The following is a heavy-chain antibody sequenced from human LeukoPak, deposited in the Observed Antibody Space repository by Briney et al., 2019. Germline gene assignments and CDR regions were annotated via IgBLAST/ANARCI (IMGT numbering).Heavy chain of an antibody. CDR2: IYYSGST. CDR3: GYCSGGTCYSAY. CDR1: GGSISSYY. V-gene: IGHV4-59*01. D-gene: IGHD2-15*01. J-gene: IGHJ4*02. Sequence: SETLSPTCTVSGGSISSYYWSWIRQPPGKGLEWIGYIYYSGSTNYNPSLKSRVTISLDTSKTQFSLKLSSVTAADTAVYYCGYCSGGTCYSAYWGQGTLVTVPS.